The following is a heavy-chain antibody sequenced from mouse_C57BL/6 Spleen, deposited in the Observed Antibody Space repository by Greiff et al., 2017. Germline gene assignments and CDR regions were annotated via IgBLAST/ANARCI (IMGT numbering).Heavy chain of an antibody. CDR2: IDPSDSYT. CDR1: GYTFTSYW. J-gene: IGHJ3*01. V-gene: IGHV1-69*01. D-gene: IGHD2-3*01. Sequence: QVQLQQPGAELVMPGASVKLSCKASGYTFTSYWMHWVKQRPGQGLEWIGEIDPSDSYTNYNQKFKGKSTLTVDKSSSTAYMQLSSLTSEDSAVYYCARGDDGLPRFAYWGQGTLVTVSA. CDR3: ARGDDGLPRFAY.